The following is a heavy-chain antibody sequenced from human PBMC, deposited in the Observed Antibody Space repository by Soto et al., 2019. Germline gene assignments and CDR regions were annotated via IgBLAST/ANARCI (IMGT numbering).Heavy chain of an antibody. CDR3: AKEGGLSGSYYISSSYYFDY. V-gene: IGHV3-30*18. CDR1: GFTFSSYG. Sequence: GSLRLSCAASGFTFSSYGMHWVRQAPGKGLEWVAIISYDGSNTYYADSVKGRFTISRDNSKNTLYLQMNSLRAEDTSVYYCAKEGGLSGSYYISSSYYFDYWGQGTLVTVSS. D-gene: IGHD1-26*01. J-gene: IGHJ4*02. CDR2: ISYDGSNT.